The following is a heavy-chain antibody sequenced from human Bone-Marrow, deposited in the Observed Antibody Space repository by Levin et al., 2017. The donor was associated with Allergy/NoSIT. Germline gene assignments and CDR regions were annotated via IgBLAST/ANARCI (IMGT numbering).Heavy chain of an antibody. Sequence: GGSLRLSCAASGFTFSSYGMHWVRQAPGKGLEWVAVIWYDGSNKYYADSVKGRFTISRDNSKNTLYLQMNSLRAEDTAVYYCARAYAGSGSDYYDYYMDVWGKGTTVTVSS. D-gene: IGHD3-10*01. CDR3: ARAYAGSGSDYYDYYMDV. CDR2: IWYDGSNK. V-gene: IGHV3-33*01. CDR1: GFTFSSYG. J-gene: IGHJ6*03.